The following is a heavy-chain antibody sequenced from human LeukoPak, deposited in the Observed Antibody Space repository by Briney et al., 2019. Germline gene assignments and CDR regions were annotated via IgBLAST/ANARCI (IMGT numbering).Heavy chain of an antibody. CDR2: ISASNGNT. CDR3: ARYPLSYTGNWHYFFDY. CDR1: GYSFTSYG. D-gene: IGHD1-7*01. V-gene: IGHV1-18*01. Sequence: ASVKVSGKASGYSFTSYGITWVRPAPGQGLECLGWISASNGNTNYAQKLQGRVTMTSDTSTSTAYMDLRSLTPDDTAFYYCARYPLSYTGNWHYFFDYWGQGTLLTVSS. J-gene: IGHJ4*02.